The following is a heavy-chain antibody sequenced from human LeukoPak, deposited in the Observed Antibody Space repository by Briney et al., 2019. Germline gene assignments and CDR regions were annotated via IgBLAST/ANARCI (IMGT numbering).Heavy chain of an antibody. V-gene: IGHV1-69*05. D-gene: IGHD3-3*01. CDR1: GGTFSSYA. Sequence: ASVKVSCKASGGTFSSYAISWVRQAPGQGLEWMGGIIPIFGTANYAQKFQGRVTITTDESTSTAYTELSSLRSEDTAVYYCARSRFLEWSHRAYYFDYWGQGTLVTVSS. J-gene: IGHJ4*02. CDR3: ARSRFLEWSHRAYYFDY. CDR2: IIPIFGTA.